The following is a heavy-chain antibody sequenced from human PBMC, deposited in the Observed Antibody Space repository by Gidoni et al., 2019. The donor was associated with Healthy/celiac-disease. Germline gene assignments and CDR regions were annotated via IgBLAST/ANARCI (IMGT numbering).Heavy chain of an antibody. CDR2: IIPIFGTA. D-gene: IGHD1-26*01. CDR1: GATFSSYA. CDR3: AREVDGSYYGGRLFDY. V-gene: IGHV1-69*06. J-gene: IGHJ4*02. Sequence: QVQLVQSGAEVQKPGSSVKVSCKASGATFSSYAISWVRQAPGQGLEWMGGIIPIFGTANYAQKFQGRVTITADKSTSTAYMELSSLRSEDTAVYYCAREVDGSYYGGRLFDYWGQGTLVTVSS.